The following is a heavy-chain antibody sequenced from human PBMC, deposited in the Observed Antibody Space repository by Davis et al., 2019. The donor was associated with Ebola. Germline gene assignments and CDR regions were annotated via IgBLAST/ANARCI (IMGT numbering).Heavy chain of an antibody. J-gene: IGHJ4*02. CDR1: GYTFSSFW. D-gene: IGHD3-10*01. CDR2: ISSSGCTI. Sequence: GESLKISCKGSGYTFSSFWMNWVRQAPGKGLEWVSYISSSGCTIYYADSVKGRFTISRDNSKNTLYLQMNSLRAEDTAVYYCARGAYYYGSGSYYGLRIAVAGTIDYWGQGTLVTVSS. CDR3: ARGAYYYGSGSYYGLRIAVAGTIDY. V-gene: IGHV3-48*01.